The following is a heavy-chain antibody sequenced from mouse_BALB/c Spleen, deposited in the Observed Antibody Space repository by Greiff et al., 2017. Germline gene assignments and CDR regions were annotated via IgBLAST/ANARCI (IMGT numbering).Heavy chain of an antibody. J-gene: IGHJ4*01. V-gene: IGHV1-9*01. CDR1: GYTFSSYW. CDR3: ARGLRRDYYAMDY. D-gene: IGHD2-4*01. CDR2: ILPGSGST. Sequence: QVQLQQSGAELMKPGASVKISCKATGYTFSSYWIEWVKQRPGHGLEWIGEILPGSGSTNYNEKFKGKATFTADTSSNTAYMQLSSLTSEDSAVYYCARGLRRDYYAMDYWGQGTSVTVSS.